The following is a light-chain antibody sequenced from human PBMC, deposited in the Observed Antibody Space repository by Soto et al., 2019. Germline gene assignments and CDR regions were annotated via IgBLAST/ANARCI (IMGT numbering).Light chain of an antibody. Sequence: QSALTQPPSVSGSPGQSVTISCTGTSTDFVSYNRVSWYQQPPGTAPKLMIYEVSKRPSGVPDRFPGSKSGNTASLTISGLQAADEADYYCSLYTSENAYVFXTGTKVTVL. CDR3: SLYTSENAYV. CDR1: STDFVSYNR. CDR2: EVS. J-gene: IGLJ1*01. V-gene: IGLV2-18*01.